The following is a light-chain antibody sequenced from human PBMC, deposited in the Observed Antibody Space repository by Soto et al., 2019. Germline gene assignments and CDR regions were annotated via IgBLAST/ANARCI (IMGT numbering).Light chain of an antibody. V-gene: IGKV3-20*01. Sequence: EIAVTLSPGTVSLSPGERATLSCTASQSVSSNYLAWYRQKPGQAPRLLIYGASSRATGIPDRFSGSGSGTDFTLTISRLEPEDFALYYCQQYGSSPWTFGQGTKVDIK. J-gene: IGKJ1*01. CDR2: GAS. CDR3: QQYGSSPWT. CDR1: QSVSSNY.